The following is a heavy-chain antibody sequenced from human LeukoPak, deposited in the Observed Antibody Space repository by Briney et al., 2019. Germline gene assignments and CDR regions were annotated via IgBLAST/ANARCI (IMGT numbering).Heavy chain of an antibody. Sequence: SETLSLTCTVSGGSISRYYWNWIRQPPGKGLEWIGYIYYSGSTNYNPSLKSRVTISVDTSRNQFSLRLSSVTAADTAVYYCARGYSSGFDFDYWGQGTLVTVSS. V-gene: IGHV4-59*01. CDR2: IYYSGST. D-gene: IGHD6-19*01. J-gene: IGHJ4*02. CDR1: GGSISRYY. CDR3: ARGYSSGFDFDY.